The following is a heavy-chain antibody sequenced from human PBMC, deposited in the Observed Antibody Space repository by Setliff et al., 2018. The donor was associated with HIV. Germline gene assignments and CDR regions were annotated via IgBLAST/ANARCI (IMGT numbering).Heavy chain of an antibody. CDR1: GYSFTSSW. Sequence: PGESLKISCKGSGYSFTSSWIGWVRQMPGKGLEWMGIIYPGDSDTRYSPSFQGQVTISADKSINTAYLQWSSLKASDTAMYYCASLGPYYFNGFDPWGQGTLVTVSS. J-gene: IGHJ5*02. V-gene: IGHV5-51*01. CDR2: IYPGDSDT. D-gene: IGHD3-10*01. CDR3: ASLGPYYFNGFDP.